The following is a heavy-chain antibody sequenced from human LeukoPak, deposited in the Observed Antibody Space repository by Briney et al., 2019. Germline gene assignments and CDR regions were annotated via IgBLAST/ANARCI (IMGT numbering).Heavy chain of an antibody. CDR1: GYTFTGYY. V-gene: IGHV1-18*04. Sequence: ASVKVSCKASGYTFTGYYMHWVRQAPGQGLEWIGWISAYNGNTNYAQKLQGRVTMTTDTSTSTAYMELRSLRSDGPAVYYCARDEIVGGSGFDYWGQGTLVTVSS. D-gene: IGHD2-15*01. J-gene: IGHJ4*02. CDR3: ARDEIVGGSGFDY. CDR2: ISAYNGNT.